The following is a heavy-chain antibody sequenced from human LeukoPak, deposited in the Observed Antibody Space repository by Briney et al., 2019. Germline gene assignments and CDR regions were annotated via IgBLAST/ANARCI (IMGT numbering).Heavy chain of an antibody. CDR2: TSASNGRT. J-gene: IGHJ6*02. D-gene: IGHD3-3*01. CDR3: ARDRVSFSYYYYGMDV. Sequence: ASVTVSCKASGYAFSSYCINWVRQAPGRGLDGMGWTSASNGRTNYAQKFQGRVTMTTDTSKNTAYMELRALRTDDTAAYYCARDRVSFSYYYYGMDVWGQGTTVTVSS. V-gene: IGHV1-18*01. CDR1: GYAFSSYC.